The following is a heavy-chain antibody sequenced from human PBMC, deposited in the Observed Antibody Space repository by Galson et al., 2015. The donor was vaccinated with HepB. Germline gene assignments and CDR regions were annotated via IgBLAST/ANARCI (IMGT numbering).Heavy chain of an antibody. Sequence: LILSCAASGFTFSSYSMNWVRQAPGKGLEWVSSISSSSSYIYYADSVKGRFTISRDNAKNSLYLQMNSLRAEDTAVYYCARRSTIHAFDIWGQGTMVTVSS. CDR1: GFTFSSYS. CDR3: ARRSTIHAFDI. D-gene: IGHD2-2*01. V-gene: IGHV3-21*01. J-gene: IGHJ3*02. CDR2: ISSSSSYI.